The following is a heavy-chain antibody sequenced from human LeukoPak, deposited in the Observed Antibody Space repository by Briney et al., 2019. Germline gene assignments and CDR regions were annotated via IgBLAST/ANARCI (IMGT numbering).Heavy chain of an antibody. Sequence: GGSLRLSCAASGFTFDDYAMHWVRQAPGKGLEWVSGISWNSGRKDYANSVKGRFTISRDNAKNSLYLQMNSLRVEDTALYYCAKCLSTSCQGAFDYWGQGTLVTVSS. CDR1: GFTFDDYA. CDR2: ISWNSGRK. D-gene: IGHD2-2*01. CDR3: AKCLSTSCQGAFDY. J-gene: IGHJ4*02. V-gene: IGHV3-9*01.